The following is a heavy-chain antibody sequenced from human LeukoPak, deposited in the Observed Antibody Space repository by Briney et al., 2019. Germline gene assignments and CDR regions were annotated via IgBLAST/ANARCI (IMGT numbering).Heavy chain of an antibody. CDR3: ASVGDYGGNGDAFDI. J-gene: IGHJ3*02. D-gene: IGHD4-23*01. CDR2: IYYSGST. Sequence: SETLSLTCTVSGGSISSYYWSWIRQPPGKGLEWIGYIYYSGSTNYNPSLKSRVTISVDTSKNQFSLKLSPVTAADTAVYYCASVGDYGGNGDAFDIWGQGTMVTVSS. V-gene: IGHV4-59*01. CDR1: GGSISSYY.